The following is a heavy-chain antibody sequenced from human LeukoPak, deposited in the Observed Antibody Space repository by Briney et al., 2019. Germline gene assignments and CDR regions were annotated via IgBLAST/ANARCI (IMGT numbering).Heavy chain of an antibody. Sequence: ASVKVSCKASGYTFTSYDINWVRQATGQGLEWMGWMNPNSGNTGYAQKFQGRVTMTRNTSISTAYMELRSLRSEDTAVYYCSRAVRMVRGVIIMRSFDYWGQGTLVTVSS. CDR2: MNPNSGNT. CDR1: GYTFTSYD. D-gene: IGHD3-10*01. CDR3: SRAVRMVRGVIIMRSFDY. V-gene: IGHV1-8*01. J-gene: IGHJ4*02.